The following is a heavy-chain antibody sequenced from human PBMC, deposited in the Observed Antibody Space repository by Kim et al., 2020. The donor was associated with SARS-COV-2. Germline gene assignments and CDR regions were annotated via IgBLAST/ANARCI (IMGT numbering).Heavy chain of an antibody. Sequence: YYADSVKCRFTISRDNSKNTLYLQMNSLRAEDTAVYYCAKDGVEMATTLDYWGQGTLVTVSS. V-gene: IGHV3-30*02. D-gene: IGHD5-12*01. J-gene: IGHJ4*02. CDR3: AKDGVEMATTLDY.